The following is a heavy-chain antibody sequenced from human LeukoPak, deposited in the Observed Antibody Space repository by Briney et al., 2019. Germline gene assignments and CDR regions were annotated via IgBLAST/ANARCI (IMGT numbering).Heavy chain of an antibody. V-gene: IGHV1-46*01. J-gene: IGHJ5*02. CDR2: INPSGGST. CDR3: ARAPMVRGVIIGTNWFDP. D-gene: IGHD3-10*01. CDR1: GYTFTSYY. Sequence: ASVKVSCKASGYTFTSYYMHWVRQAPGQGLEWMGIINPSGGSTSYAQKFQGRVTMTRDMSTSTVYMELSSLRSEDTAVYYCARAPMVRGVIIGTNWFDPWGQGTLVTVSS.